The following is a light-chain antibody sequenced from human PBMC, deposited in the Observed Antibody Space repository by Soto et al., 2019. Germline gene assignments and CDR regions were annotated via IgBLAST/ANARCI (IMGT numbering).Light chain of an antibody. V-gene: IGKV3-20*01. CDR1: ESVGSTY. Sequence: ELTQSPGTLSLSPGERATLSCRSRESVGSTYLAWYQQKPGQAPRLLIFGTSSRATGIPDRFSGSGSGTDFALTISSLEPEDFAVYYCHQYGSLPRTFGQGTKVDIK. CDR3: HQYGSLPRT. CDR2: GTS. J-gene: IGKJ1*01.